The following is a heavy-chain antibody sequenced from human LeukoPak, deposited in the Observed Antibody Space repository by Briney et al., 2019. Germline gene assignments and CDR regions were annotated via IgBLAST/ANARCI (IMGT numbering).Heavy chain of an antibody. D-gene: IGHD4-17*01. CDR3: ARVNYGPPDYYYDMDV. CDR1: GGSISSYY. V-gene: IGHV4-4*07. J-gene: IGHJ6*03. Sequence: PSETLSLTCTVSGGSISSYYWSWIRQPAGRGLEWIGRIYTSGSTNYNPSLKSRVTMSVDTSKNQFSLKLSSVTAADTAVYYCARVNYGPPDYYYDMDVWGKGTTVTVSS. CDR2: IYTSGST.